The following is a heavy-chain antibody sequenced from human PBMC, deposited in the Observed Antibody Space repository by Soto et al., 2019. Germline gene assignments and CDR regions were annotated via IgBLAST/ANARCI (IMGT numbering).Heavy chain of an antibody. D-gene: IGHD3-3*01. CDR2: IXXSXXXX. CDR3: ARDFGHGYYLAY. V-gene: IGHV3-48*02. CDR1: GFSFSNYN. J-gene: IGHJ4*02. Sequence: GSRRLSSVAAGFSFSNYNMNCVGQAPRNGLECVXXIXXSXXXXXHXXSVRGRFTISRDNAESSLYLQMNSLRDDDTAVYFCARDFGHGYYLAYLGRGTLVTASS.